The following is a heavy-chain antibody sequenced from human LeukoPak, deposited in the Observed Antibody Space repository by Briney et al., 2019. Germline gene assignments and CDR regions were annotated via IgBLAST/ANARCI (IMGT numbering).Heavy chain of an antibody. CDR2: MNPNSGNT. CDR1: GYTFTSYD. CDR3: ARVSKIAAAGPFLPINY. J-gene: IGHJ4*02. V-gene: IGHV1-8*01. Sequence: ASVKVSCKASGYTFTSYDINWVRQATGQGLEWMGWMNPNSGNTGCAQKFQGRVTMTRNTSISTAYMELSSLRSEDTAVYYCARVSKIAAAGPFLPINYWGQGTLVTVSS. D-gene: IGHD6-13*01.